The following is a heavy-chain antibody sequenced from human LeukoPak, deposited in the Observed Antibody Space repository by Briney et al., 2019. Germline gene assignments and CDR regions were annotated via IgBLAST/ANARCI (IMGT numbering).Heavy chain of an antibody. CDR3: ARGGSYLSAFDI. J-gene: IGHJ3*02. CDR2: IYSGGST. CDR1: GFTVSSNY. V-gene: IGHV3-53*01. Sequence: GGSLRLSCAASGFTVSSNYMSWVRQAPGKGLEWVSIIYSGGSTFYADSVKGRFTISRDNSKNTRYLQMNSLRAEDTAVYYCARGGSYLSAFDIWGQGTMVTVSS. D-gene: IGHD1-26*01.